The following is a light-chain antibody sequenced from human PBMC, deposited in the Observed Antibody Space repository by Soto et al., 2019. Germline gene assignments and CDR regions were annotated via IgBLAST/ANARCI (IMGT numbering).Light chain of an antibody. CDR2: AAS. V-gene: IGKV1-8*01. J-gene: IGKJ1*01. CDR1: QGISSY. Sequence: AIRMTQSPSSLSASTGDRVTITCRASQGISSYLAWYQQKPGKAPKLLIYAASTLQSGVPSRFSGSGSGTDFTLTISCLQSEDFATYYCQQYYSYSTFGQGTKVYIK. CDR3: QQYYSYST.